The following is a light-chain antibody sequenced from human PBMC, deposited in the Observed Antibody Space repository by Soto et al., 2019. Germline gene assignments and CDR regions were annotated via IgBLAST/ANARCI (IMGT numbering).Light chain of an antibody. CDR2: KVF. CDR3: MQATHLPLT. V-gene: IGKV2-30*02. Sequence: DVVMTQSPLSLPVTLGQPASISCKSSQSLVHSDGNTYLNWYQQRPGQSPRRLIDKVFNRDSGVPDRFSGSGSGTDFTLKISRMEADDVGFYYCMQATHLPLTFGGGNKVEIK. J-gene: IGKJ4*01. CDR1: QSLVHSDGNTY.